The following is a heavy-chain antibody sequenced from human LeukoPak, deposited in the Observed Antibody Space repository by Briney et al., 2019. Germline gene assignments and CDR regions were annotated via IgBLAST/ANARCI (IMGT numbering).Heavy chain of an antibody. J-gene: IGHJ4*02. D-gene: IGHD6-19*01. CDR3: ARRGGSSSIDY. Sequence: PSETLSLTCTVSGASIKIRNYYWGWIRQPPGKGLEWIASIYYSGSSYYNPSLKSRVTISVDTSKNQFSLKLNSVTAADTSEYYCARRGGSSSIDYWGQGTLVTVSS. CDR2: IYYSGSS. CDR1: GASIKIRNYY. V-gene: IGHV4-39*01.